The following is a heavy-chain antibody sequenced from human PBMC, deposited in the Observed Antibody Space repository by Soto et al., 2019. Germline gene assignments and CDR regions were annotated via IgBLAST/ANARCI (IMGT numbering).Heavy chain of an antibody. D-gene: IGHD1-20*01. CDR1: GDSVSSNSAA. V-gene: IGHV6-1*01. J-gene: IGHJ4*02. Sequence: QVQLQQSGPGLVKPSQTLSLTCAISGDSVSSNSAAWNWIRQSPSRGLEWLGRTYYRSKWYNDYAVSGKSRISLNPDKSKNQLYMQMNSVTPEDTAVYYCARDGLYKQKITYYFDYWGQGTLVTVSS. CDR3: ARDGLYKQKITYYFDY. CDR2: TYYRSKWYN.